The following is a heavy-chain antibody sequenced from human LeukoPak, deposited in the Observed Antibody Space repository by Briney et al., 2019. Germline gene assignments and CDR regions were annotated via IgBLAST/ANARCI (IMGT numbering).Heavy chain of an antibody. CDR3: ARQMEHNWNFGEGAFDI. V-gene: IGHV5-51*01. CDR1: GYSFTSYW. D-gene: IGHD1-7*01. J-gene: IGHJ3*02. CDR2: IYPGDSDT. Sequence: GESLKISCKGSGYSFTSYWIGWVRQMPGKGLEWMGIIYPGDSDTRCSSSFQGQVTISADKSISTAYLQWSSLKASDTAMYYCARQMEHNWNFGEGAFDIWGQGTMVTVSS.